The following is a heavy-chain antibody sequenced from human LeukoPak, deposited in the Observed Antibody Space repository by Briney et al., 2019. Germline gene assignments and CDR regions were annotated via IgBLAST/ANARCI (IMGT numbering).Heavy chain of an antibody. CDR1: GGSISSGGYY. Sequence: PSQTLSLTCTVSGGSISSGGYYWSWIRQHPGKGLEWIGYIYYSGSTYYNPSLKSRLTISVDTSKNQFSLKLSSVTAADTAVYHCARASRITIFGVVSYYFDYWGQGTLVTVSS. CDR3: ARASRITIFGVVSYYFDY. J-gene: IGHJ4*02. D-gene: IGHD3-3*01. CDR2: IYYSGST. V-gene: IGHV4-31*03.